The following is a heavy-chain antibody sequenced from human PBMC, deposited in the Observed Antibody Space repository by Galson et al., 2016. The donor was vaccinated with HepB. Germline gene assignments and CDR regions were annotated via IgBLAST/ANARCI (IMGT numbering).Heavy chain of an antibody. CDR1: GFSVNKYGVG. V-gene: IGHV2-5*02. CDR2: IYWDDDK. Sequence: PALVTPTQTLTLTCTFSGFSVNKYGVGVGWMRQSPGKAPEWLALIYWDDDKGYNPSLESRLYITKDTSKNQVVLTMTNMDPADTATYSCAHSRSITVIRGGTVYYMMDVGGQGTTVTVSS. CDR3: AHSRSITVIRGGTVYYMMDV. D-gene: IGHD3-10*01. J-gene: IGHJ6*02.